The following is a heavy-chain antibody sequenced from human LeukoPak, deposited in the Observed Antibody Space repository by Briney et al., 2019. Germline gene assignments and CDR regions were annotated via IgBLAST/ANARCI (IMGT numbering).Heavy chain of an antibody. CDR2: IHPNGGRT. CDR3: TRDHNWGADY. J-gene: IGHJ4*02. Sequence: ASVKVSCKSSGYSFTGHYMHWVRQGPGQGLEWMGWIHPNGGRTNYAPKFQGRVTMTRDTSVTTDYMELSWLTSDDTAVYHCTRDHNWGADYWGQGTLITVSS. V-gene: IGHV1-2*02. CDR1: GYSFTGHY. D-gene: IGHD7-27*01.